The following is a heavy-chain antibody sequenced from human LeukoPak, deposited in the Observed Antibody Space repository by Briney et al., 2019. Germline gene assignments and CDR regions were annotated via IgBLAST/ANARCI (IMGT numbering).Heavy chain of an antibody. V-gene: IGHV4-4*07. D-gene: IGHD6-13*01. CDR2: IYTSGST. CDR3: ARGTRWQQLAPFDY. J-gene: IGHJ4*02. CDR1: GGSISSYY. Sequence: PSETLSLTCTVSGGSISSYYWSWIRQPAGKGLEWIGRIYTSGSTNYNPSLKSRVTISVDTSKNQFSLKLSSVTAADTAVYYCARGTRWQQLAPFDYWGQGTLVTVSS.